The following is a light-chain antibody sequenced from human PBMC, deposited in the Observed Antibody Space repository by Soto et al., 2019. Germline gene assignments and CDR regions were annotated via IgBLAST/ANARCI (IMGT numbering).Light chain of an antibody. CDR1: QSISSW. CDR3: QQYNSYST. CDR2: DAS. Sequence: DIQLTQSASTLSVSVGDRVTITCRASQSISSWLAWYQQKPGKAPKLLIYDASSLESGVPSRFSGSASGTEFTLTISSLKPDDFATYYCQQYNSYSTFGQGTRLEIK. V-gene: IGKV1-5*01. J-gene: IGKJ5*01.